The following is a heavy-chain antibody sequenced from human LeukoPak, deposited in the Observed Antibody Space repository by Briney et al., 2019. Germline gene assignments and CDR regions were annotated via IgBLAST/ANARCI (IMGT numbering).Heavy chain of an antibody. CDR2: IYYSGST. V-gene: IGHV4-61*05. Sequence: PSETLSLTCTVSGDSIRRSNDYWGWIRQSPGKGLEWIGYIYYSGSTNYNPSLKSRVTISVDTSKNQFSLNLSSVTAADTAVYYCARDQALGYGWPTVLAIDIWGQGTMVTVS. CDR3: ARDQALGYGWPTVLAIDI. CDR1: GDSIRRSNDY. J-gene: IGHJ3*02. D-gene: IGHD6-19*01.